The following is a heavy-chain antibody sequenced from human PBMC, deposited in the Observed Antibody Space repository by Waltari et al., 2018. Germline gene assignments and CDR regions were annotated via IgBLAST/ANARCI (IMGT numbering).Heavy chain of an antibody. D-gene: IGHD3-10*01. CDR3: AKSLRGLREDDAFDI. V-gene: IGHV1-69*08. CDR1: GGSFSSYA. J-gene: IGHJ3*02. Sequence: QVQLVQSGAEVKKPGSSVKVSCKASGGSFSSYATSWVRQAPGQGLEWMGRIIPIFGTANYAQKFQGRVTITADKSTSTAYMELSSLRSEDTAVYYCAKSLRGLREDDAFDIWGQGTMVTVSS. CDR2: IIPIFGTA.